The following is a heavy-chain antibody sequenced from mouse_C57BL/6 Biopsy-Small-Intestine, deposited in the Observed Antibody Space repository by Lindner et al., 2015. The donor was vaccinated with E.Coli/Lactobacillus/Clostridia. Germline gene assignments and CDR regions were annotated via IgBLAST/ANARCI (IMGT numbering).Heavy chain of an antibody. CDR1: GFTFSDYG. CDR3: ARRGEDYFAMDY. Sequence: VQLQESGGGLVKPGGSLKLSCAASGFTFSDYGMHWVRQAPEKGLEWIAYISRGGGTIYYADTVKGRSTISRDNAKNTLFLQMTSLRSEDTAMYFCARRGEDYFAMDYWGQGTSVTVSA. J-gene: IGHJ4*01. CDR2: ISRGGGTI. V-gene: IGHV5-17*01.